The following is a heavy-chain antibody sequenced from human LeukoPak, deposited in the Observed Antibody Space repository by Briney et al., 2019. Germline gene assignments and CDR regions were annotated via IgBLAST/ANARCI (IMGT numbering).Heavy chain of an antibody. J-gene: IGHJ4*02. CDR3: ARGYCSGSSCFPFDY. CDR1: GFTFDDYG. CDR2: ITWNGGNT. V-gene: IGHV3-20*04. D-gene: IGHD2-15*01. Sequence: GGSLRLSCATSGFTFDDYGMSWVRQAPGKGLEWVSGITWNGGNTGYSDSVKGRFTIPRDSAKNSLYLQMNSLRVEDTAMYYCARGYCSGSSCFPFDYWGQGTLVTVSS.